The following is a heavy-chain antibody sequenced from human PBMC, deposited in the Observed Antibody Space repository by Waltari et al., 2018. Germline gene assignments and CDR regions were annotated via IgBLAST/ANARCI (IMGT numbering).Heavy chain of an antibody. CDR1: GFTFSSYA. D-gene: IGHD6-6*01. V-gene: IGHV3-30-3*01. CDR2: ISYDGSNK. Sequence: QVQLVESGGGVVQPGRSLSLSCAASGFTFSSYAMPLVRQAPGKGLEWVAVISYDGSNKYYADSVKGRFTISRDNSKNTLYLQMNSLRAEDTAVYYCASLSSSSGYFDYWGQGTLVTVSS. CDR3: ASLSSSSGYFDY. J-gene: IGHJ4*02.